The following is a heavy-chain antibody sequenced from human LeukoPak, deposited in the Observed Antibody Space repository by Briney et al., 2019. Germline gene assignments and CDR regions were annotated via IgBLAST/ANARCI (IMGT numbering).Heavy chain of an antibody. D-gene: IGHD3-10*01. CDR3: ARDAVRGNYYYYGMDV. CDR2: IYYSGST. J-gene: IGHJ6*02. Sequence: SETLSLTCTVSGGSISSYYWSWIRQPPGKGLEWIGYIYYSGSTNYNPSLKSRVTISVDTSKNQFSLKLSSVTAADTAVYYCARDAVRGNYYYYGMDVWGQGTTVTISS. CDR1: GGSISSYY. V-gene: IGHV4-59*01.